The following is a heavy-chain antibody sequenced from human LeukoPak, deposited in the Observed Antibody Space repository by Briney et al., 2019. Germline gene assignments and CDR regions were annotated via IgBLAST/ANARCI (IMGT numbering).Heavy chain of an antibody. J-gene: IGHJ6*03. CDR1: GGTISSGSYY. V-gene: IGHV4-61*02. CDR3: ARTVGGRYCSSTSCYDVPIYYYYYMDV. Sequence: PSETLSLTCTVAGGTISSGSYYWSWIRQPAGKGLEWIGRIYTSRSTNYNPSLKSRVTISVDTSKNQFSLKLSSVTAADTAVYYCARTVGGRYCSSTSCYDVPIYYYYYMDVWGKGTTVTISS. CDR2: IYTSRST. D-gene: IGHD2-2*01.